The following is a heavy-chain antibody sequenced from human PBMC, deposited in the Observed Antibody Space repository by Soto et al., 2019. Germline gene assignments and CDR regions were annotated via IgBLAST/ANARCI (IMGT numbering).Heavy chain of an antibody. D-gene: IGHD3-3*01. CDR1: GFTFGTSW. J-gene: IGHJ6*03. CDR3: ARLGVWSGAYYYMDA. Sequence: EMQVVESGGDLVQRGGSLRLSCVASGFTFGTSWMTWVRQAPGKGLVWVARIKNDGSSTRYADSVKGRFTSSRDNAKNTVYLQRCSLRGDDTALYYCARLGVWSGAYYYMDAWGKGTTVNVSS. V-gene: IGHV3-74*01. CDR2: IKNDGSST.